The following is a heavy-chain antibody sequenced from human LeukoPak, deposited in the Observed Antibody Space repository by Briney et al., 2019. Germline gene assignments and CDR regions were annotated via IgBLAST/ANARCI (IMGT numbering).Heavy chain of an antibody. CDR2: INGNGGST. J-gene: IGHJ3*02. CDR3: AKGGLVHPLLI. Sequence: PGGSLRVSCAASGFTFSNYAMSWVRQAPGKGLEWVSGINGNGGSTYNADSVKGRFTISRDNSKNTLYLQMNSLRAEDTAVYYCAKGGLVHPLLIWGQGTMVTVSS. CDR1: GFTFSNYA. V-gene: IGHV3-23*01. D-gene: IGHD3/OR15-3a*01.